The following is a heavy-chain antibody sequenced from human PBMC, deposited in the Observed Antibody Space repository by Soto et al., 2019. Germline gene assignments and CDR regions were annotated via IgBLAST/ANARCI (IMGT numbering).Heavy chain of an antibody. CDR3: ARAVFGDWFDP. CDR1: GGSVSSGSYY. CDR2: IYYSGST. Sequence: SETLSLTCTVSGGSVSSGSYYGSWIRQPPGRGLEWIGYIYYSGSTNYNPSLKSRVTISVDTSKNQFSLKLSSVTAADTAVYNCARAVFGDWFDPWGQGTLVTVSS. J-gene: IGHJ5*02. D-gene: IGHD3-16*01. V-gene: IGHV4-61*01.